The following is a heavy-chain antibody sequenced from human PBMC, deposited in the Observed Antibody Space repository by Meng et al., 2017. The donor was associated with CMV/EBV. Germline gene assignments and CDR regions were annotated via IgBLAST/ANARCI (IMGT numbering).Heavy chain of an antibody. J-gene: IGHJ4*02. D-gene: IGHD3-22*01. Sequence: QVQLVQSGAEVKKPXXXXKXSXKAXGYTFTSYGISWVRQAPGQGLEWMGWISAYNGNTNYAQKLQGRVTMTTDTSTSTAYMELRSLRSDDTAVYYCARSNLAYYYDSSGYGPFDYWGQGTLLTVSS. CDR3: ARSNLAYYYDSSGYGPFDY. CDR1: GYTFTSYG. V-gene: IGHV1-18*01. CDR2: ISAYNGNT.